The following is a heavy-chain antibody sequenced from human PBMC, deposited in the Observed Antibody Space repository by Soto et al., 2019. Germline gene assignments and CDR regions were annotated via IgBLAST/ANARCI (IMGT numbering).Heavy chain of an antibody. Sequence: QVQLVESGGGVVQPGRSLRLSCAASGFTFSSYGMHWVRQAPGKGLEWVAVIWYDGSNKYYADSVKGRFTISRDNSKNTLYLQMNSLRAEDTAVDYCARDRTHRVVQRDAFDSWGQGTMVTVSS. CDR1: GFTFSSYG. D-gene: IGHD2-15*01. CDR3: ARDRTHRVVQRDAFDS. V-gene: IGHV3-33*01. J-gene: IGHJ3*02. CDR2: IWYDGSNK.